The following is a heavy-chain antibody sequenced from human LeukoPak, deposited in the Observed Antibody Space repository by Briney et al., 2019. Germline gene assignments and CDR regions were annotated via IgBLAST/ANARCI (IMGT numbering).Heavy chain of an antibody. CDR2: ISSSGSTI. J-gene: IGHJ4*02. D-gene: IGHD3-22*01. CDR1: GFTFSDYY. CDR3: ARLRPLAYDSSGHIRGYYFDY. V-gene: IGHV3-11*01. Sequence: PGGSLRLSCAASGFTFSDYYMSWIRQAPGKGLEWVSYISSSGSTIYYADSVKGRFTISRDNAKNSLYLQMNSLRAEDTAVYYCARLRPLAYDSSGHIRGYYFDYWGQGTLVTVSS.